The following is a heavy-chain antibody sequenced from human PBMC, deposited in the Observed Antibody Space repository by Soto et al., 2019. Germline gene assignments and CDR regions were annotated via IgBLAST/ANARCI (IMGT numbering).Heavy chain of an antibody. CDR2: ISYDGSNK. V-gene: IGHV3-30*18. CDR1: GFTFSSYG. J-gene: IGHJ6*02. CDR3: AKDVVTMVRGGRGFGMDV. D-gene: IGHD3-10*01. Sequence: GGSLRLSCASSGFTFSSYGMHWVRQAPGKGLEWVAVISYDGSNKYYADSVKGRFTISRDNSKNTLYLQMNSLRAEDTAVYYCAKDVVTMVRGGRGFGMDVWGQGTTVTVSS.